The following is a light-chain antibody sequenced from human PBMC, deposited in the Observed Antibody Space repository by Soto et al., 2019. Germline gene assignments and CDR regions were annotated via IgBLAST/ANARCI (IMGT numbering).Light chain of an antibody. J-gene: IGKJ5*01. CDR1: QSFRGL. V-gene: IGKV3-11*01. Sequence: IVMTQSPGTLSASPGERAILSCRASQSFRGLLAWYQQKPGQAPRLLIYDAYNRATGIPPRFSGSGSGTDFTLTISSLEPEDSAVYYCQQRHMWPITFGQGTRLEIK. CDR3: QQRHMWPIT. CDR2: DAY.